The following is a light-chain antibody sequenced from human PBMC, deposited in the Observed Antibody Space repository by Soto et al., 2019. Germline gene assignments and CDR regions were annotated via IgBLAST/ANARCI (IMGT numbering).Light chain of an antibody. V-gene: IGKV1-39*01. CDR2: AES. Sequence: DIQMTQSPSSLSASVGDRVTITCRASQSISSYLNWYQQKPGIAPKLLIYAESSLQSGVPSRFSGSGSVTDFTLTISSLQPEDFATYYCQQSYSTPITFGQGTRLEIK. J-gene: IGKJ5*01. CDR1: QSISSY. CDR3: QQSYSTPIT.